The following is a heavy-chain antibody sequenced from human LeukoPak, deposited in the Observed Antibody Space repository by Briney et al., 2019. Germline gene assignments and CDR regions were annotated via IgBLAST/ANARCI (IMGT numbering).Heavy chain of an antibody. CDR1: GYTFTGYY. CDR2: INPNSGGT. Sequence: ASVKVSCKASGYTFTGYYMHWVRQAPGQGLEWMGWINPNSGGTNYAQKLQGRVTMTTDTSTSTAYMELSSLRSDDTAVYYCARMGMYYYYYYMDVWGKGTTVTVSS. V-gene: IGHV1-2*02. D-gene: IGHD7-27*01. J-gene: IGHJ6*03. CDR3: ARMGMYYYYYYMDV.